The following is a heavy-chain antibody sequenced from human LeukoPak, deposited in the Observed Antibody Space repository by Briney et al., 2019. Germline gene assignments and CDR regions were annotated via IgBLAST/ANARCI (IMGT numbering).Heavy chain of an antibody. Sequence: GGSLRLSCAASGFTFSSYSMNWVRQAPGKGLEWVSSISSSSSYIYYADSVKGRFTISRDNAKNSLYLQMNSLRAEDTAVYYCARGRVGILLWHAFDIWGQGTMVTVSS. D-gene: IGHD3-10*01. CDR2: ISSSSSYI. V-gene: IGHV3-21*01. CDR1: GFTFSSYS. J-gene: IGHJ3*02. CDR3: ARGRVGILLWHAFDI.